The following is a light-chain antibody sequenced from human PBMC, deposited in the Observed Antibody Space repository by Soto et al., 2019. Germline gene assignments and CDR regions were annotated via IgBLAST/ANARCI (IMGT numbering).Light chain of an antibody. J-gene: IGKJ4*01. CDR2: WSS. CDR1: QSVLHRSNGNNY. Sequence: DIVMTQSPDSLSVSLGERATIKCRSSQSVLHRSNGNNYIAWYQQKPGQPPKLLIYWSSTRDSGVPDRFIGSGSGTDFTLTVSSLQAEDVAVYYCQQYNNWPPYLLTFGGGTKVEIK. V-gene: IGKV4-1*01. CDR3: QQYNNWPPYLLT.